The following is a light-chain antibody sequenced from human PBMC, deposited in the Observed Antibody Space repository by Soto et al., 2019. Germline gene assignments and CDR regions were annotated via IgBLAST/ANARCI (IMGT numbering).Light chain of an antibody. V-gene: IGKV3-11*01. CDR1: QNVRTF. CDR2: GAS. CDR3: QQHSHWPPWT. J-gene: IGKJ1*01. Sequence: DIMLTQSPASLSLSPGERATLSCRSSQNVRTFLDWYQQKPGQAPRLLIYGASNRATGIPARFSGSGSGTDFTLTISSLEPEDFAIYYCQQHSHWPPWTFGQGTKVDI.